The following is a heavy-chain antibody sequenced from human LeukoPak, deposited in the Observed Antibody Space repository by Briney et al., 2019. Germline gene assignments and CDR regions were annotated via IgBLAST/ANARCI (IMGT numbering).Heavy chain of an antibody. CDR3: ASRDQSCSGDTCYPIDY. J-gene: IGHJ4*02. D-gene: IGHD2-15*01. V-gene: IGHV3-74*01. CDR2: INREGSST. CDR1: GLTFSSYW. Sequence: GGSLRLSCAVSGLTFSSYWMHWVRHAPGKGLVWVSRINREGSSTSYADSVKGRFTISRDNAKNTLYLQMNSLRAEDTAVYYCASRDQSCSGDTCYPIDYWGQGTLVTVSS.